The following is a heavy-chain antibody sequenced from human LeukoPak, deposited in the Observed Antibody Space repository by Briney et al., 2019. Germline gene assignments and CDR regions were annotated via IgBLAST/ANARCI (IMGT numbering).Heavy chain of an antibody. CDR3: ARENSSYYYYYMDV. CDR1: GFTVSSNY. J-gene: IGHJ6*03. CDR2: IYSGGST. V-gene: IGHV3-66*01. Sequence: GGSLRLSCAASGFTVSSNYVSWVRQAPGKGLEWVSVIYSGGSTYYADSVKGRFTISRDNSKNTLYLQMNSLRAEDTAVYYCARENSSYYYYYMDVWGKGTTVTISS. D-gene: IGHD2-21*01.